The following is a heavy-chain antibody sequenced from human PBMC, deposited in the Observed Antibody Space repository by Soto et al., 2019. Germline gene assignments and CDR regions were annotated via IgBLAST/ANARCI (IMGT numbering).Heavy chain of an antibody. CDR1: GASMTSGSYY. J-gene: IGHJ4*02. V-gene: IGHV4-31*03. D-gene: IGHD2-21*01. Sequence: QVQLRESGPGLVKPSQTLSLICTVSGASMTSGSYYWTWIRQHPVSGLQWIGYTHFTAPSYVNPSLQSRVSISTDTSKNLFSLKLTSVTSADAAMYYCSAQRIAQGQYEDYWGQGTLVTVSS. CDR3: SAQRIAQGQYEDY. CDR2: THFTAPS.